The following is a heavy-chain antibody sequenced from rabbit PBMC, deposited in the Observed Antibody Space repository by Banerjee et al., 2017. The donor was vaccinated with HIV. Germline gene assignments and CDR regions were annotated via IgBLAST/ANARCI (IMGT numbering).Heavy chain of an antibody. CDR3: ARDLAGAIGWNFNL. CDR1: GFSY. CDR2: IYSSSGST. D-gene: IGHD4-1*01. V-gene: IGHV1S45*01. J-gene: IGHJ4*01. Sequence: QEQLVESGGGLVQPEGSLTLTCTASGFSYMCWVRQAPGKGLEWIGCIYSSSGSTWYASWAKGRFTISKTSSTVPLQMTSLTAADTATYFCARDLAGAIGWNFNLWGPGTLVTVS.